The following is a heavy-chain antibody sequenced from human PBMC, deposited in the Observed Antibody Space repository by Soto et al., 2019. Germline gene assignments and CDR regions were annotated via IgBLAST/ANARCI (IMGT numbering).Heavy chain of an antibody. D-gene: IGHD3-10*01. Sequence: QVQLVESGGGVVQPGRSLRLSCPASGFTFSSYGMHWVRQAPGKGLEWVAVIWYDGSNKYYADSVKGRFTISRDNSKNTLYLQMNSLRAEDTAVYYCARGDGSGSYYYYMDVWGKGTTVTVSS. CDR3: ARGDGSGSYYYYMDV. J-gene: IGHJ6*03. CDR1: GFTFSSYG. CDR2: IWYDGSNK. V-gene: IGHV3-33*01.